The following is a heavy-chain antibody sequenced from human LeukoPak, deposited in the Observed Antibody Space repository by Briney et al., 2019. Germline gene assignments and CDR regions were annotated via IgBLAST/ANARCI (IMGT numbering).Heavy chain of an antibody. CDR1: GGSISSYY. D-gene: IGHD1-7*01. V-gene: IGHV4-59*01. CDR2: IYYSGST. CDR3: ARDSGGYNWNYGGAFDI. Sequence: PSETLSLTCTVSGGSISSYYWSWIRQPPGKVLDWIGYIYYSGSTNYNPSLKSRVTISVDTSKNQFSLKLSSVTAADTAVYYCARDSGGYNWNYGGAFDIWGQGTMVTVSS. J-gene: IGHJ3*02.